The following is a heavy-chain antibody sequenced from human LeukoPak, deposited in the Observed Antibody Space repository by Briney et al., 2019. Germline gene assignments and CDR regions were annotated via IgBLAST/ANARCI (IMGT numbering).Heavy chain of an antibody. D-gene: IGHD1-26*01. CDR3: AKGRIYFYFSGTIDY. Sequence: PGGSLRLSCAASGLAFTSYAMNWVRQAPGKGLEWVSGISGSGGSTYYADSVKGRFTISRDNSKDTLYVQMNSLRADDTAVYYCAKGRIYFYFSGTIDYWGQGTLVTVSS. CDR2: ISGSGGST. CDR1: GLAFTSYA. J-gene: IGHJ4*02. V-gene: IGHV3-23*01.